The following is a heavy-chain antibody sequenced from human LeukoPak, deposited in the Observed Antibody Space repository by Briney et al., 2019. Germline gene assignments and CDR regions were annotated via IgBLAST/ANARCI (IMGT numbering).Heavy chain of an antibody. Sequence: TGGSLRLSCAAPGFTFSSYSMNWVRQAPGKGLEWVSSISSSSGYIYYADSVKGRFTISRDNAKNSLYLHLNSLRAEDAAVYYCARERYNWNYAFDYWGQGTLVTVSS. CDR2: ISSSSGYI. V-gene: IGHV3-21*01. D-gene: IGHD1-7*01. CDR3: ARERYNWNYAFDY. CDR1: GFTFSSYS. J-gene: IGHJ4*02.